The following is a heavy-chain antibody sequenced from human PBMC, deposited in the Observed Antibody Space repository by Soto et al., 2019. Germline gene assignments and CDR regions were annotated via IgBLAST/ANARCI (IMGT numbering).Heavy chain of an antibody. CDR2: INHSGST. CDR1: GGSFSGYY. V-gene: IGHV4-34*01. D-gene: IGHD2-21*02. CDR3: ARGVASVVTSYFDY. Sequence: SETLSLTCAVYGGSFSGYYWSWIRQPPGKGLEWIGEINHSGSTNYNPSLKSRVTISVDTSKNQFSLKLSSVTAADTAVYYCARGVASVVTSYFDYWGQGTLVTVSS. J-gene: IGHJ4*02.